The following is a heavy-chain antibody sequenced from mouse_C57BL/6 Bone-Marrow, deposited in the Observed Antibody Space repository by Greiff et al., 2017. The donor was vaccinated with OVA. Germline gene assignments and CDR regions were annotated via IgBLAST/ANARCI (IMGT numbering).Heavy chain of an antibody. CDR3: AKALNTTVGFAY. CDR2: IYPGDGDT. J-gene: IGHJ3*01. D-gene: IGHD1-1*01. Sequence: QVQLQQSGPELVKPGASVKISCKASGYAFSSSWMNWVKQRPGKGLEWIGRIYPGDGDTNYNGKFKGKATLTAAKSSSTSYMQLSSLTSEDSGVYFCAKALNTTVGFAYWGQGTLVTVSA. V-gene: IGHV1-82*01. CDR1: GYAFSSSW.